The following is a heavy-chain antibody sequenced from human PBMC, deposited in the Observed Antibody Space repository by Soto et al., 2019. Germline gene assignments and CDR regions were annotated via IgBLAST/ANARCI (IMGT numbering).Heavy chain of an antibody. D-gene: IGHD1-7*01. CDR3: ADDVTGTTRGS. CDR2: ISGSGDAT. J-gene: IGHJ5*02. Sequence: PGGSLRLSCAASGFTFSNYALSWVRQAPGKGLEWVSTISGSGDATHYADSVKGRFTISRDNSQDTLFLQMHSLRAEDTALYYCADDVTGTTRGSWGQGTLVTVSS. V-gene: IGHV3-23*01. CDR1: GFTFSNYA.